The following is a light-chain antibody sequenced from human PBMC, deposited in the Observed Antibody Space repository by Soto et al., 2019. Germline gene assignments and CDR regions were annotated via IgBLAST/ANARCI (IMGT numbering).Light chain of an antibody. Sequence: EIVLTQSPGTLSLSPGEGATLSCRASQSVTGTNLAWYQQRPGQAPRLLIYDAVRRATGIPDRFSGSGSGTDFTLTISRLEPEDFAVYCCHQYGSSLGTFGQGTKVDIK. CDR2: DAV. CDR1: QSVTGTN. CDR3: HQYGSSLGT. V-gene: IGKV3-20*01. J-gene: IGKJ2*01.